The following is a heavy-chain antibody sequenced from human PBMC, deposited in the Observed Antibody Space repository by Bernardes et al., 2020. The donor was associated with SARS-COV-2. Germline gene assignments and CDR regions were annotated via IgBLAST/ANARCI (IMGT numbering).Heavy chain of an antibody. CDR3: ARTAAAGDVYYYYGMDV. J-gene: IGHJ6*02. Sequence: GGSLRLSCAASGFTFSSYSMNWVRQAPGKGLEWVSSISSSSSYIYYADSVKGRFTISRDNAKNSLYLQMNSLRAEDTAVYYCARTAAAGDVYYYYGMDVWGQGTTVTVSS. V-gene: IGHV3-21*01. CDR1: GFTFSSYS. CDR2: ISSSSSYI. D-gene: IGHD6-13*01.